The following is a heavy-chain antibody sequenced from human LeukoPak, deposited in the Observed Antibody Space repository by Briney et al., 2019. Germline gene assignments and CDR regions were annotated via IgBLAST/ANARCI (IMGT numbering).Heavy chain of an antibody. CDR3: ARGSRYCSSDNCYHFDY. D-gene: IGHD2-2*01. V-gene: IGHV1-8*01. CDR2: MNPTSGKT. J-gene: IGHJ4*02. Sequence: ASVKVSCKASGYTFTNCDVNWVRQATGQGLEWVGWMNPTSGKTGYAQKFQGRVTLTSNNPIGTAYMEISSLRSEDTDVYYCARGSRYCSSDNCYHFDYWGQGTLVTGSS. CDR1: GYTFTNCD.